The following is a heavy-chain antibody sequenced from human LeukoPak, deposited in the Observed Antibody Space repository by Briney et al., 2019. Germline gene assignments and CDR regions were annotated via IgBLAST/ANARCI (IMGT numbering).Heavy chain of an antibody. V-gene: IGHV3-30-3*01. CDR3: ARDNLAAAGDDNFDI. D-gene: IGHD6-13*01. CDR2: ISNDGTNK. Sequence: GGSLRLSCAASGFTFSTYAMNWVRQAPGQGLEWVALISNDGTNKYYADSVKGRFTISRDNSKNTLYLQMNSLRAEDTAIYYCARDNLAAAGDDNFDIWGQGTMVTVSS. J-gene: IGHJ3*02. CDR1: GFTFSTYA.